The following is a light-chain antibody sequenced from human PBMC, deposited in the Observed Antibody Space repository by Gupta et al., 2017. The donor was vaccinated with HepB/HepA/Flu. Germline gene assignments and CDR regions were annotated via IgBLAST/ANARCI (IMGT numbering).Light chain of an antibody. CDR3: SSYTSSSTTYVV. J-gene: IGLJ2*01. CDR2: DVS. V-gene: IGLV2-14*01. CDR1: SSDVGGYNY. Sequence: QSALTQPASVSGSPVHAITISCTGTSSDVGGYNYVSWYQQHPGKAPKLMIYDVSNRHSGGSNRVSGSKSGNTAALTISGLQAEEEADYYCSSYTSSSTTYVVFGGGTKLTVL.